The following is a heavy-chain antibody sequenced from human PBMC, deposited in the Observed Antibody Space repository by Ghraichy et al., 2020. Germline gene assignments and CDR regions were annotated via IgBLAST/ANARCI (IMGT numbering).Heavy chain of an antibody. Sequence: SETLSLTCAVYGGSFSGYYWSWIRQPPGKGLEWIGEINHSGSTNYNPSLKSRVTISVDTSKNQFSLKLSSVTAADTAVYYCARATRIAAAGTTFDYWGQGTLVTVSS. CDR3: ARATRIAAAGTTFDY. V-gene: IGHV4-34*01. D-gene: IGHD6-13*01. CDR1: GGSFSGYY. J-gene: IGHJ4*02. CDR2: INHSGST.